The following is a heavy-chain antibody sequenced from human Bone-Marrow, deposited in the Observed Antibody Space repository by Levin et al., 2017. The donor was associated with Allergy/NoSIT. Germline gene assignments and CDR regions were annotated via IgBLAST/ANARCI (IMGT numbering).Heavy chain of an antibody. CDR2: IYSGGST. Sequence: GGSLRLSCAASGFTVISNYMSWVRQAPGKGLEWVSVIYSGGSTYYADSVKGRFTISRDNSKNTLYLQMNSLRAEDTAVYYCARDLRQQLAPYYYGMDVWGQGTTVTVSS. V-gene: IGHV3-53*01. J-gene: IGHJ6*02. CDR3: ARDLRQQLAPYYYGMDV. D-gene: IGHD6-13*01. CDR1: GFTVISNY.